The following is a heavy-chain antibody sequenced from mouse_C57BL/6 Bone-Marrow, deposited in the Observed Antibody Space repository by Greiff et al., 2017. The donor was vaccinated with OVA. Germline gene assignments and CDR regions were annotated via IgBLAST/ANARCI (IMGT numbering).Heavy chain of an antibody. D-gene: IGHD3-2*02. Sequence: EVKLEESVAELVRPGASVKLSCTASGFNIKNTYMHWVKQRPEQGLEWIGRIDPANGNTKYAPKFQGKATITADTSSNTAYLQLSSLTSEDTAIYYCARECDSSGYYFDYWGQGTTLTVSS. CDR1: GFNIKNTY. V-gene: IGHV14-3*01. CDR2: IDPANGNT. CDR3: ARECDSSGYYFDY. J-gene: IGHJ2*01.